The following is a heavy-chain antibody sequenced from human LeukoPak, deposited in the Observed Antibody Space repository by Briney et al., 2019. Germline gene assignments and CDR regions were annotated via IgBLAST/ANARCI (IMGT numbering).Heavy chain of an antibody. D-gene: IGHD2-2*01. V-gene: IGHV3-23*01. J-gene: IGHJ5*02. CDR1: DFTFSSYA. CDR3: ARGYCTSTSCYFNWFDP. CDR2: ISGSGGST. Sequence: GGSLRLSCAASDFTFSSYAMAWVRQAPGKGLEWVSAISGSGGSTYYADSVKGRFTISRDNAKKSLYLQMNRLRAEDTAFYYCARGYCTSTSCYFNWFDPWGQGTLVTVS.